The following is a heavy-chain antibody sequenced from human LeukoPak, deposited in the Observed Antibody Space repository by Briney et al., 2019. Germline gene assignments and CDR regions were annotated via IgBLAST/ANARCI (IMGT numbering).Heavy chain of an antibody. V-gene: IGHV3-23*01. CDR2: ISGSGGST. CDR3: AKGSGYYPEYFQH. J-gene: IGHJ1*01. CDR1: GFTFSSYA. D-gene: IGHD3-22*01. Sequence: GSLRPSCAASGFTFSSYAMSWVRQAPGKGLEWVSAISGSGGSTYYADSVKGRFTISRDNSKNTLYLQMNSLRAEDTAVYYCAKGSGYYPEYFQHWGQGTLVTVSS.